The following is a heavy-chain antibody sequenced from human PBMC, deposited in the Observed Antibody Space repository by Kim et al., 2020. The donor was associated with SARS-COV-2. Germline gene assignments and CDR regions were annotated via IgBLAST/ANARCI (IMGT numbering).Heavy chain of an antibody. D-gene: IGHD1-26*01. V-gene: IGHV3-48*02. J-gene: IGHJ4*02. CDR1: GFNFNIYS. CDR2: ITGTSSTI. Sequence: GGSLRLSCAASGFNFNIYSMYWVCQAPGKEMEWVSYITGTSSTIFYADSVKGRFTISRDNATNSLYLQMNSLTDDDTAIYYCARSTEGAADYWGQGTLVTVSS. CDR3: ARSTEGAADY.